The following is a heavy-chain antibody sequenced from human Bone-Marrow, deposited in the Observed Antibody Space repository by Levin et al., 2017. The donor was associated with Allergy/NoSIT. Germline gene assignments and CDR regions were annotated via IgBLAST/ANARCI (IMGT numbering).Heavy chain of an antibody. CDR3: ATLDRGYPTYNWFDP. D-gene: IGHD3-22*01. J-gene: IGHJ5*02. CDR1: GFTFSSYA. V-gene: IGHV3-23*01. Sequence: PGGSLRLSCAASGFTFSSYAMSWVRQAPGKGLEWVSAISGSGGSTYYADSVKGRFTISRDNSKNTLYLQMNSLRAEDTAVYYCATLDRGYPTYNWFDPWGQGTLVTVSS. CDR2: ISGSGGST.